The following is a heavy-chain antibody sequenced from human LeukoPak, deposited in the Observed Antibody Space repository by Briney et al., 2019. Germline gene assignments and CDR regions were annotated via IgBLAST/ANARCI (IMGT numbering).Heavy chain of an antibody. J-gene: IGHJ4*02. CDR1: GYSTSSGFY. CDR3: ASLNNYVPVY. D-gene: IGHD4-11*01. Sequence: SETLSLTCAVSGYSTSSGFYWGWIRQPPGKGLEWIGNIYHSGSTYYNPSLKSRVTLSVDTSKNQFSLKLSSVTAADTAVYYCASLNNYVPVYWGQGTLVTVSS. CDR2: IYHSGST. V-gene: IGHV4-38-2*01.